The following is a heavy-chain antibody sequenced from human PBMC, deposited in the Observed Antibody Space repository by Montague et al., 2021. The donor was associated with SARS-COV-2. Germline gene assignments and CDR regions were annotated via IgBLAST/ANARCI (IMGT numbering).Heavy chain of an antibody. D-gene: IGHD2-8*02. CDR2: IDHSGAA. Sequence: SETLSLTCAVYNESFSDYYWSWTRQPPGKGLEWVGEIDHSGAANYNPSLKSRVAISIDTSRTQFSLKLNSVTAADTAVYYCARGREEFVLPPMIGLGPFYYYYYVDVWGQGTTVTVSS. CDR3: ARGREEFVLPPMIGLGPFYYYYYVDV. CDR1: NESFSDYY. J-gene: IGHJ6*03. V-gene: IGHV4-34*01.